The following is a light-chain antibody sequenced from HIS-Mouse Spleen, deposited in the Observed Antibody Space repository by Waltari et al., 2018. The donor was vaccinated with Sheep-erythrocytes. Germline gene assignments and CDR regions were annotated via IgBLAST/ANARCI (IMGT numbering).Light chain of an antibody. CDR2: DVS. J-gene: IGLJ1*01. CDR3: CSYAGSYNHV. Sequence: QSALTQPRPVSGSPGQSVTISCTGTSSYVGGYNYVPWYQQHPGKAPKLMIYDVSKRPSGVPDRFSGSKSGNTASLTISGLQAEDEADYYCCSYAGSYNHVFATGTKVTVL. CDR1: SSYVGGYNY. V-gene: IGLV2-11*01.